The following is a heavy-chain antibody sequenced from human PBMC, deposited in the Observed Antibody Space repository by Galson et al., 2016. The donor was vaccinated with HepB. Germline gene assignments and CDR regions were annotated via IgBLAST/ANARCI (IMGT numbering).Heavy chain of an antibody. CDR3: ARGAHLYHTSGSSHTYYFDL. CDR1: GGSIDKGGFY. V-gene: IGHV4-31*03. J-gene: IGHJ4*02. CDR2: IYYSATT. Sequence: TLSLTCSVAGGSIDKGGFYWSWIRQFPGKGLEWIGYIYYSATTNYNPSLKSRVIISADTSKNEFSLTLTSVTAVDAAVYYCARGAHLYHTSGSSHTYYFDLWGQGTLVTVSS. D-gene: IGHD1-26*01.